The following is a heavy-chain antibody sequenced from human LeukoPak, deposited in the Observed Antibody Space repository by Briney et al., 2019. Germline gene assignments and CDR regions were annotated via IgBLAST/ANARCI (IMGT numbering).Heavy chain of an antibody. CDR2: IKQDGREK. D-gene: IGHD6-19*01. J-gene: IGHJ5*02. CDR1: NFTYSSYW. CDR3: TRLQIAVAGPNWFDP. V-gene: IGHV3-7*01. Sequence: PGGSLRLSCAASNFTYSSYWMSWVRQAPGKGLEWVANIKQDGREKLHMVPLKGRFSLPRDNAKNSLYLQTNGVRVEDTAVYSCTRLQIAVAGPNWFDPWGQGTLVTVSS.